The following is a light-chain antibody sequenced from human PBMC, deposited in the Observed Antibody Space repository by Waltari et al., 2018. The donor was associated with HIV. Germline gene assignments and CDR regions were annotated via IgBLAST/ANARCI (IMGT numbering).Light chain of an antibody. CDR3: EQYYSTPPP. V-gene: IGKV4-1*01. Sequence: DIVMTQSPDSLAVSLGERATINCKSSQTVLYSSNNKNYLAWYQQKPGQPPKPLIYWASTRGSGVPHRFSGIESEKDVTYTSSSLEAEDVAVYDCEQYYSTPPPFGQGTRLEIK. J-gene: IGKJ5*01. CDR2: WAS. CDR1: QTVLYSSNNKNY.